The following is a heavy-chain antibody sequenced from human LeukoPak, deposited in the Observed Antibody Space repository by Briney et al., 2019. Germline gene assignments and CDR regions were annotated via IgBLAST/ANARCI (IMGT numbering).Heavy chain of an antibody. Sequence: SETLSLTCTISGGSVSNSNYYWGWIRQPPGKRPEWIGRIYYTGSTTYTPSLSSRVTMSVDTSKNQFSLNLTSVTAADTADYCARHQWVYSGPDYWRQGTLVTVSP. CDR2: IYYTGST. J-gene: IGHJ4*02. CDR1: GGSVSNSNYY. D-gene: IGHD5-12*01. CDR3: ARHQWVYSGPDY. V-gene: IGHV4-39*01.